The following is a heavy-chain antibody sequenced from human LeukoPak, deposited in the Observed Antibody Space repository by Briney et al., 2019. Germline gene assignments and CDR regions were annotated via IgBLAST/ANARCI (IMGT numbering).Heavy chain of an antibody. CDR3: ARGSYGDFDY. CDR1: GFTFSTYT. D-gene: IGHD4-17*01. Sequence: GGSLRLSCAASGFTFSTYTMNWLRKAPGKGLEWVSSISYTSSYIYYADSVKGRFTISRDNAKNSLYLQMNSLRAEDTAVYYCARGSYGDFDYWGQGTLVTVSS. CDR2: ISYTSSYI. V-gene: IGHV3-21*01. J-gene: IGHJ4*02.